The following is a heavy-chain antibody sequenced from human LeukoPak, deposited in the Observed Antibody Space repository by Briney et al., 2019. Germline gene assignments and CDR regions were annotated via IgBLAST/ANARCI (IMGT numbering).Heavy chain of an antibody. CDR1: GYTFNAYY. D-gene: IGHD6-19*01. CDR3: ARTWRRQWWFDP. Sequence: AAVKVSCKSSGYTFNAYYMHWVRQAPAQGLEWMGWINPNSGGTNYAQKFQGRVTMTRDTSISTAYMELSRLRSDDTAVYYCARTWRRQWWFDPWGQGTLVTVSS. CDR2: INPNSGGT. V-gene: IGHV1-2*02. J-gene: IGHJ5*02.